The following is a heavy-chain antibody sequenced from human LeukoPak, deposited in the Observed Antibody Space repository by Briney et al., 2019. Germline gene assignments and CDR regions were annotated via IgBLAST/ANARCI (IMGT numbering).Heavy chain of an antibody. CDR2: IHNSGIT. CDR3: RDGRRLEDPQFIGNWFDP. CDR1: GGSISSGAYF. V-gene: IGHV4-31*03. Sequence: SETLSLTCTVSGGSISSGAYFWSWIRQHPGQGLEWIGYIHNSGITYFNPSLKSRVSMSVDTSKNQLSLRLSSVTAADTAVYYSRDGRRLEDPQFIGNWFDPWGQGTLVTVSS. D-gene: IGHD5-24*01. J-gene: IGHJ5*02.